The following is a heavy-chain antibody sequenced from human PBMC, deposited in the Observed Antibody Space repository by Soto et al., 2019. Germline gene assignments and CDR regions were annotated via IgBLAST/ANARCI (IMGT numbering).Heavy chain of an antibody. CDR2: MNPNSGNT. CDR1: GYTFTSFD. V-gene: IGHV1-8*01. CDR3: ARLTGDRGDAFDI. J-gene: IGHJ3*02. D-gene: IGHD7-27*01. Sequence: QVQLVQSGAEVKKPGASVKVSCKASGYTFTSFDINWVRQATGQGLEWMGWMNPNSGNTGYAQKFQGRVTMTRSTSISTAYMELISLRSEDTAVYYCARLTGDRGDAFDIWGQGTMVTVSS.